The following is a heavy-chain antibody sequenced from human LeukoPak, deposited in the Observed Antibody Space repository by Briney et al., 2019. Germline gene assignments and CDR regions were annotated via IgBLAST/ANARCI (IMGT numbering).Heavy chain of an antibody. D-gene: IGHD3-16*01. CDR1: GFTFSSYG. CDR3: AREGVMKTKEVEGDY. V-gene: IGHV3-23*01. J-gene: IGHJ4*02. Sequence: GRSLRLSCAASGFTFSSYGMHWVRQAPGKGLEWVSAISGSGGSTDYADSVKGRFTISRDNSKNTLYLQMNSLRAEDTAVYYCAREGVMKTKEVEGDYWGQGTLVTVSS. CDR2: ISGSGGST.